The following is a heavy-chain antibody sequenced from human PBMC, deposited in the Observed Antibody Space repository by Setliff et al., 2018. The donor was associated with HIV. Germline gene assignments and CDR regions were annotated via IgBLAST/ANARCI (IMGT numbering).Heavy chain of an antibody. CDR1: GFTFSSYV. D-gene: IGHD4-17*01. CDR3: VKARVDGDYYYYYYMDV. Sequence: PGGSLRLSCSASGFTFSSYVMHWVRQAPGEGLEYVSAISSNGGSIYYADSVKGRFTISRDNSKNTLYLQMSSLRAEDTAVYYCVKARVDGDYYYYYYMDVWGKGTTVTVSS. J-gene: IGHJ6*03. CDR2: ISSNGGSI. V-gene: IGHV3-64D*09.